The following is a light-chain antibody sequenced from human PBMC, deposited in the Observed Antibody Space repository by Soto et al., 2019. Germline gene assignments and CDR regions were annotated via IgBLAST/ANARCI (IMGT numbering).Light chain of an antibody. V-gene: IGLV1-40*01. CDR2: GNT. CDR3: QSYDSSLGDSV. Sequence: QSVLTQPPSVFGAPGQRVTISCTGSSSNIGAGYDVHWYQQVPGTAPKLLIYGNTNRPSGVPDRFSGSKSGTSASLAITGLQAEDEADYYCQSYDSSLGDSVFGGGTKLTVL. CDR1: SSNIGAGYD. J-gene: IGLJ2*01.